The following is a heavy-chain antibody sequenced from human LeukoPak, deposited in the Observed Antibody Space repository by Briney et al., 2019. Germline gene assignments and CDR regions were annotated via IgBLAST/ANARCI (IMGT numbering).Heavy chain of an antibody. CDR1: GFTLSSYG. J-gene: IGHJ4*02. V-gene: IGHV3-33*01. D-gene: IGHD4-17*01. CDR3: ARDQNEGYGDYFYYFDY. Sequence: RSLRISCGASGFTLSSYGMHLGRPGPGQGVEGGGVIWDDGSNKYYVDSVKGRFTISRDNSKNTLYLQMNSLRAEDTAVYYCARDQNEGYGDYFYYFDYWGQGTLVTVSS. CDR2: IWDDGSNK.